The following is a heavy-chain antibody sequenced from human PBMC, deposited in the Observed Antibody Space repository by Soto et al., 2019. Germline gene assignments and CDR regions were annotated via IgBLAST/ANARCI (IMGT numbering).Heavy chain of an antibody. V-gene: IGHV4-31*03. CDR3: AREGPYYDILTGYYEGGWFDP. CDR2: IYYSGST. CDR1: GGSISSGGYY. Sequence: QVQLQESGPGLVKPSQTLSLTCTVSGGSISSGGYYWSWIRQHPGKGLEWIGYIYYSGSTYYNPSLKSRVTISVDTSKNQFSLKLSSVTAADTAVYYCAREGPYYDILTGYYEGGWFDPWGQGTLVTVSS. D-gene: IGHD3-9*01. J-gene: IGHJ5*02.